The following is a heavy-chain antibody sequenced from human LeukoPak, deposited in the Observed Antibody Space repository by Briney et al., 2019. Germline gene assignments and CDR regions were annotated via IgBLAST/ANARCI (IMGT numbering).Heavy chain of an antibody. Sequence: VKVSCKASGGTFSSYAISWVRQAPGQGLEWMGGIIPIFGTANYAQKFQGRVTITADESTSTAYMELSSLRSEDTAVYYCARDLVAESRSSSSLGHWGQGTLVTVSS. CDR2: IIPIFGTA. V-gene: IGHV1-69*01. CDR1: GGTFSSYA. J-gene: IGHJ1*01. D-gene: IGHD6-6*01. CDR3: ARDLVAESRSSSSLGH.